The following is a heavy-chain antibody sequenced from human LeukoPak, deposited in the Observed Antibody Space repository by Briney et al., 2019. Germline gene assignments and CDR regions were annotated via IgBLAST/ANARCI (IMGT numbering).Heavy chain of an antibody. CDR3: ARGRYGMDV. CDR1: GGSISGSSYY. CDR2: IYYSGST. J-gene: IGHJ6*02. V-gene: IGHV4-39*01. Sequence: SETLSLTCTVSGGSISGSSYYWGWIRQPPGKGLEWIGSIYYSGSTYYNPSLKSRVTISVDTSKNQFSLKLSSVTAADTAVYHCARGRYGMDVWGQGTTVTVSS.